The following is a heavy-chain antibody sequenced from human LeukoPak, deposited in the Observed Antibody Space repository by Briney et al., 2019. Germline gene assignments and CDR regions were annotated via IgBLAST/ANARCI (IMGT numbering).Heavy chain of an antibody. CDR3: ARLREYCSGGSCPQSAFDI. V-gene: IGHV4-59*08. D-gene: IGHD2-15*01. Sequence: PSETLSLTCAVSGVSISSYYWTWIRQPPGKGLEWIGYIYYSGSTNYNPSLKSRVTISVDTSKNQFSLKLSSVTAADTAVYYCARLREYCSGGSCPQSAFDIWGQGTMVTVSS. CDR2: IYYSGST. CDR1: GVSISSYY. J-gene: IGHJ3*02.